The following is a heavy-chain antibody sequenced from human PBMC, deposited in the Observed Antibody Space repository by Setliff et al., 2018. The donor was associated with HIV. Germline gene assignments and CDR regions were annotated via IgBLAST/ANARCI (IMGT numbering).Heavy chain of an antibody. CDR3: AKDRVSGWNNWFDP. Sequence: ASVKVSCKASGYTFFEYYMFWLRQAPGQGLEWMGWINPYNGATKSAHKFQGRVTMTRDTSISTVHMDLSSLRSEDTAIYYCAKDRVSGWNNWFDPWGQGTLVTVSS. CDR1: GYTFFEYY. J-gene: IGHJ5*02. CDR2: INPYNGAT. D-gene: IGHD6-19*01. V-gene: IGHV1-2*02.